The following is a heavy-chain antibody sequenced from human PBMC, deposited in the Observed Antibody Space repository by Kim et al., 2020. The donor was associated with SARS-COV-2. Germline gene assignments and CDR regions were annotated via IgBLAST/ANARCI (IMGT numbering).Heavy chain of an antibody. Sequence: GGSLRLSCAASGFTFSNYGIHWVRQAPGKGLEWVAVIWYDGSNKYYGDSVKGRFTISRDNSKNTLYLQMNSLRAEDTAVYYCATEISGWSYGMDVWGQGTTVTVSS. J-gene: IGHJ6*02. CDR1: GFTFSNYG. D-gene: IGHD6-19*01. CDR3: ATEISGWSYGMDV. CDR2: IWYDGSNK. V-gene: IGHV3-33*01.